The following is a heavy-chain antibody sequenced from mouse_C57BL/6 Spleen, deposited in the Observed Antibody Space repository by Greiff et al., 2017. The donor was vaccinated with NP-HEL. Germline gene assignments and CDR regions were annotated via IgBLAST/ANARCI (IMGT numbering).Heavy chain of an antibody. J-gene: IGHJ1*03. CDR1: GYSITSGYY. CDR3: ARAVGYGWYVDV. CDR2: ISYDGSN. V-gene: IGHV3-6*01. D-gene: IGHD2-2*01. Sequence: DVQLQESGPGLVKPSQSLSLTCSVTGYSITSGYYWNWIRQFPGNKLEWMGYISYDGSNNYNPSLKNRISITRDTSKNQFFLKLNSVTTEDTATYYCARAVGYGWYVDVWGTGTTVTVSS.